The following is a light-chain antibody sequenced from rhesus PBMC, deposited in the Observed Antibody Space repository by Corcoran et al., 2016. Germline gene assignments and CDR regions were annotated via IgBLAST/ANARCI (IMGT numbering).Light chain of an antibody. CDR3: QHNYGTPWT. CDR2: KAS. V-gene: IGKV1-74*01. Sequence: DIQMTQSPSSLSASVGDRVTITCRASENVNNYLNWYQQKPGKAPKLLIYKASTLQSGVPSRFSGSGSGTDYHFTISSLQSEDVATYYCQHNYGTPWTFGQGTKVEIK. CDR1: ENVNNY. J-gene: IGKJ1*01.